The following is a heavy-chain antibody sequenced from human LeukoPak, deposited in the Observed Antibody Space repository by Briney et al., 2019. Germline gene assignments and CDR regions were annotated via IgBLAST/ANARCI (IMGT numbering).Heavy chain of an antibody. Sequence: PGGSLRLSCAASGFTFSSYAMSWVRQASGKGLEWVSAISGSGGSTYYADSVKGRFTISRDNSKNTLYLQMNSLRAEDTAVYYCAKDGAPDYGDNWFDPWGQGTLVTVSS. CDR3: AKDGAPDYGDNWFDP. CDR2: ISGSGGST. D-gene: IGHD4-17*01. V-gene: IGHV3-23*01. CDR1: GFTFSSYA. J-gene: IGHJ5*02.